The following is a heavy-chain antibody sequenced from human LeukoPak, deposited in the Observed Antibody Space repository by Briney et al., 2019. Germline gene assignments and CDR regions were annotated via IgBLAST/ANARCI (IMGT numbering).Heavy chain of an antibody. CDR2: ISGSGGST. D-gene: IGHD2-15*01. CDR3: ANGWSPDY. V-gene: IGHV3-23*01. J-gene: IGHJ4*02. Sequence: GGSLRLSCAASGFTFSSYSMNWVRQAPGKGLEWVSGISGSGGSTYYADSVKGRFTIFRDNSKNTLYLQMNSLRAEDTAVYHCANGWSPDYWGRGTLVTVSS. CDR1: GFTFSSYS.